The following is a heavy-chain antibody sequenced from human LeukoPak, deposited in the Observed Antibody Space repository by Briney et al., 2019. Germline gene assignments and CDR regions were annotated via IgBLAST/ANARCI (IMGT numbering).Heavy chain of an antibody. V-gene: IGHV1-8*01. Sequence: ASVKVSCKASGGTFSSYGISWVRQAPGQGLEWMGGMNPNSGNTGYAQKFQGRVTMTRNTSISTAYMELSSLRSEDTAVYYCARRITMVRGGSWFDPWGQGTLVTVSS. CDR2: MNPNSGNT. D-gene: IGHD3-10*01. CDR3: ARRITMVRGGSWFDP. J-gene: IGHJ5*02. CDR1: GGTFSSYG.